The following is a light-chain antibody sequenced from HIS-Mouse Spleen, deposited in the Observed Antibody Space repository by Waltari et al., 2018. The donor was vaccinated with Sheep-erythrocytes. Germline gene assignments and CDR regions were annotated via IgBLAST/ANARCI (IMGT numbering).Light chain of an antibody. Sequence: QSALTQPASVSGSPGQSITISCTAPSRDVCSYNLVPWYHQPPGKAPKLMIYECSKRPSGVSNRFSGSKSGNTASLTISGLQAEDEADYYCCSYAGSSTPWVFGGGTKLTVL. J-gene: IGLJ3*02. V-gene: IGLV2-23*01. CDR2: ECS. CDR3: CSYAGSSTPWV. CDR1: SRDVCSYNL.